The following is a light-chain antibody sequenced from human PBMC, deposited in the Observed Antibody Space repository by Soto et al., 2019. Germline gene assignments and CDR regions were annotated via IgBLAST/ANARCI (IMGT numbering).Light chain of an antibody. CDR2: EVS. CDR1: SSDVGGYNY. J-gene: IGLJ1*01. Sequence: QSALTQPASVSGSPGQSITISCTGTSSDVGGYNYVSWYQQHPGKAPKLMIYEVSTRPSGVSNRFSGSKSGNTASLTISGLQAEDEADYYCSSYTSSGIDYVFGTGTKVTVL. CDR3: SSYTSSGIDYV. V-gene: IGLV2-14*01.